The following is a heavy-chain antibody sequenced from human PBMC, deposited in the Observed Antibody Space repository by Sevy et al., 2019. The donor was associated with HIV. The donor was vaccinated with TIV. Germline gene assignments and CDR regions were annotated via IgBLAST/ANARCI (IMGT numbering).Heavy chain of an antibody. CDR3: ARIGMGQTYGTPPWY. Sequence: GGSLRLSCAVSGFTFSRYAMHWVRQAPGKGLEWVAVMSYDGGNKYYADSVKGRFTISRDNSKNTLFLHMNSLRAEDTVVYYCARIGMGQTYGTPPWYWGQGTLVTVSS. V-gene: IGHV3-30-3*01. CDR1: GFTFSRYA. D-gene: IGHD3-10*01. J-gene: IGHJ4*02. CDR2: MSYDGGNK.